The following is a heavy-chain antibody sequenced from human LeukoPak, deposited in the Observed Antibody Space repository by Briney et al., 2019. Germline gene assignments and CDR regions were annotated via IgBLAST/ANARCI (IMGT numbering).Heavy chain of an antibody. J-gene: IGHJ4*02. CDR1: GYTFTSYG. Sequence: ASVKVSCKASGYTFTSYGISWVRQAPGQGLEWMGWISAYNGNTNYAHKLQGRVTMTTDTSTSTAYMELRSLRSDDTAVYYCARSPKRYSSGWYSDYWGQGTLVTVSS. D-gene: IGHD6-19*01. CDR2: ISAYNGNT. V-gene: IGHV1-18*04. CDR3: ARSPKRYSSGWYSDY.